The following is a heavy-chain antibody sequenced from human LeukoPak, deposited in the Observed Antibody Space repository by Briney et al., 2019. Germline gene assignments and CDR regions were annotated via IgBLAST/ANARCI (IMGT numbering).Heavy chain of an antibody. V-gene: IGHV3-7*04. CDR3: ARDRSSGYYQWFDY. D-gene: IGHD3-22*01. J-gene: IGHJ4*02. CDR1: GFTFSSYW. CDR2: IKQDGSEK. Sequence: GGSLRLSCAASGFTFSSYWMSWVRQAPGKGLEWVANIKQDGSEKYYVDSVKGRFTISRDNAKNSLCLQMNSLRAEDTAVYYCARDRSSGYYQWFDYWGQGTLVTVSS.